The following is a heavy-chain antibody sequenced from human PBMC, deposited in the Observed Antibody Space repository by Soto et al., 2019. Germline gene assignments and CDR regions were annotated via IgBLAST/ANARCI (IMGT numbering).Heavy chain of an antibody. Sequence: PGGSLRLSCAASGFTFSNYAMSWVRQAPGKGLEWVSALGTSGSGGSTYYADSVKGRFTISRDNSKNTLYLQMNSLRAEDTAVYYCAKGSNYYDSSGYYFREPTVFNSWGKGT. V-gene: IGHV3-23*01. CDR2: LGTSGSGGST. J-gene: IGHJ4*02. D-gene: IGHD3-22*01. CDR3: AKGSNYYDSSGYYFREPTVFNS. CDR1: GFTFSNYA.